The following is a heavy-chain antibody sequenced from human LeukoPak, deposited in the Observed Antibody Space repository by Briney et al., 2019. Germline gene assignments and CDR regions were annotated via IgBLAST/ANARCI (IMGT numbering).Heavy chain of an antibody. J-gene: IGHJ4*02. CDR3: AKSGGGTTKNKYYFDY. D-gene: IGHD3-10*01. CDR1: GFTFSTYA. Sequence: GSLRLSCAASGFTFSTYAMSWVRQAPGKGLERVSSISGSGSSTYYADSVKDRFTISRDSSKNTIYLQMNSLRAEDTAVFYCAKSGGGTTKNKYYFDYWGQGTLVTVSS. CDR2: ISGSGSST. V-gene: IGHV3-23*01.